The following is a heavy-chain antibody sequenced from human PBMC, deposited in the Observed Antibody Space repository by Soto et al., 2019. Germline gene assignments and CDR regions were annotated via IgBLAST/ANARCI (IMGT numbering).Heavy chain of an antibody. J-gene: IGHJ4*02. V-gene: IGHV3-48*04. Sequence: GGSLRLSCAASGFTFSSYSMNWVRQAPGKGLEWVSYISSSSSTIYYADSVKGRFTISRDNAKNSLYLQMNSLRAEDTAVYYGARDGDYYGSGSYDYWGQGTLVTVSS. D-gene: IGHD3-10*01. CDR3: ARDGDYYGSGSYDY. CDR2: ISSSSSTI. CDR1: GFTFSSYS.